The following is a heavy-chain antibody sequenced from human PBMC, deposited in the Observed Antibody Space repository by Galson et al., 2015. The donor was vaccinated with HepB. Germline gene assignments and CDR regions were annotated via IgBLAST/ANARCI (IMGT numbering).Heavy chain of an antibody. CDR2: IDWDNDK. CDR3: ARSIVGATTFDY. CDR1: GFSLTTSKMR. D-gene: IGHD1-26*01. V-gene: IGHV2-70*04. Sequence: PALVKPTQTLTLTCTFSGFSLTTSKMRVSWIRQPPGKALEWLARIDWDNDKYYTTSLKTRLTISKDTSNNQVVLTMANMDPVDTATYYCARSIVGATTFDYWGQGILVTDSS. J-gene: IGHJ4*02.